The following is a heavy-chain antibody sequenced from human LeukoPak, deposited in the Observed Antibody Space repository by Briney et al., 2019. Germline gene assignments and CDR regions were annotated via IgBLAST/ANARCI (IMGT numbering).Heavy chain of an antibody. CDR2: ISGSGGST. V-gene: IGHV3-23*01. J-gene: IGHJ6*03. CDR3: AKCILTGYYKGYMDV. Sequence: PGGSLRLSCAASGFTFSSYAMSWVRQAPGKGLEWVSAISGSGGSTYCADSVKGRFTISRDNSKNTLYLQMNSLRAEDTAVYYCAKCILTGYYKGYMDVWGKGTTVTISS. CDR1: GFTFSSYA. D-gene: IGHD3-9*01.